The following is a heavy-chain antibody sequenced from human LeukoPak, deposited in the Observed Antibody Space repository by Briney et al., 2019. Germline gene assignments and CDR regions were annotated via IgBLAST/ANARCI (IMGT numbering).Heavy chain of an antibody. D-gene: IGHD3-10*01. CDR1: GYTFTSYG. J-gene: IGHJ5*02. Sequence: GASVKVSCKASGYTFTSYGISWVRQAPGQGLEWMGWISAYSGNTNYAQKLQGRVTMTTDTSTSTAYMELRSLRSDDTAVYYCARDHVAMVRGPRTLYNWFDPWGQGTLVTVSS. CDR3: ARDHVAMVRGPRTLYNWFDP. V-gene: IGHV1-18*04. CDR2: ISAYSGNT.